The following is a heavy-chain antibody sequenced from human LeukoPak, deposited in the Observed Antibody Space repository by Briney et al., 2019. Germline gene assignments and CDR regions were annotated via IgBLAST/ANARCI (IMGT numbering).Heavy chain of an antibody. CDR1: GGSISSTNW. CDR3: ARADSSIAARLSRSSIFNYYYYMDV. Sequence: ETLSLTCVVSGGSISSTNWWSWVRQPPGKGLEWVANIKQDGSEKYYVDSVKGRFTISRDNAKNSLYLQMNSLRAEDTAVYYCARADSSIAARLSRSSIFNYYYYMDVWGKGTTVTVSS. J-gene: IGHJ6*03. CDR2: IKQDGSEK. D-gene: IGHD6-6*01. V-gene: IGHV3-7*01.